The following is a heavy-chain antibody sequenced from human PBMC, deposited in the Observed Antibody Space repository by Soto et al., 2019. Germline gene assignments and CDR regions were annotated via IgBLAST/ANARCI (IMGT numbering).Heavy chain of an antibody. V-gene: IGHV4-31*03. J-gene: IGHJ4*02. Sequence: SETLSLTCTVSGGSISSGGYYWSWIRQHPGKGLEWIGYIYYSGSTYYNPSLKSRVTISVDTSKNQFSLKLSSVTAADTAVYYCARGLWYCSSTSCPFDYWGQGTLVTVSS. CDR1: GGSISSGGYY. D-gene: IGHD2-2*01. CDR2: IYYSGST. CDR3: ARGLWYCSSTSCPFDY.